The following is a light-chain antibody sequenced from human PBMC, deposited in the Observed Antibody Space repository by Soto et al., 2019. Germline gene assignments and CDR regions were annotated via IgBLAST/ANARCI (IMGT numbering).Light chain of an antibody. Sequence: EIVLTQFPGTLSLSPGERATLSRRASESVSSTYLAWYQHKPGQPPRLLIYGASSRATGIPDRFSGSGSGTDFTLTIGRLEPEDFAVYYCQQYGTSPPVTFGGGTKVDIK. CDR1: ESVSSTY. CDR2: GAS. J-gene: IGKJ4*01. V-gene: IGKV3-20*01. CDR3: QQYGTSPPVT.